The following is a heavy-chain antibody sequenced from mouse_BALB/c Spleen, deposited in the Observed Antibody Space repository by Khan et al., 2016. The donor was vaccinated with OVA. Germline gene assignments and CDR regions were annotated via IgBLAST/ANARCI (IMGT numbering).Heavy chain of an antibody. Sequence: QIQLVQSGPELKKPGEPVKISCKASGYSFTKNGLNWAKQAPGKSLKWMGWINTYTGEPTYADDFRGRFAFSLETSANTAYLQINNLKNEDTATYSGERVGYGETMDYWGQGTSVTVSS. CDR2: INTYTGEP. J-gene: IGHJ4*01. D-gene: IGHD1-1*01. CDR1: GYSFTKNG. CDR3: ERVGYGETMDY. V-gene: IGHV9-3-1*01.